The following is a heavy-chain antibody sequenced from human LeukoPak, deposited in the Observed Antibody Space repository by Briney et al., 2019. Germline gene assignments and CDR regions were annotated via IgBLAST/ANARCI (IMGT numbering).Heavy chain of an antibody. D-gene: IGHD5-18*01. CDR2: ISSSSSYI. CDR3: ARDTHRYGYSDY. J-gene: IGHJ4*02. CDR1: GFTFSSYS. Sequence: GGSLRLSCAASGFTFSSYSMNWVRQAPGKGLEWVSSISSSSSYIYYADSVKGRFTISRDNAKNSLYLQMNSLRAEDTAVYYCARDTHRYGYSDYWGQGTLVTVSS. V-gene: IGHV3-21*01.